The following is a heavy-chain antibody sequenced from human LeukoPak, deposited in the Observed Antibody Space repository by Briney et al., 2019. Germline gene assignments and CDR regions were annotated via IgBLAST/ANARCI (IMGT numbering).Heavy chain of an antibody. J-gene: IGHJ4*02. D-gene: IGHD5-24*01. V-gene: IGHV1-69*05. Sequence: ASVKVSCKDSGGTFSSYAISWVRQAPGQGLEWMGGIIPIFGTANYAQKFQGRVTITTDESTSTAYMELSSLRSEDTAVYYCARDNVEMATFDYWGQGTLVTVSS. CDR1: GGTFSSYA. CDR3: ARDNVEMATFDY. CDR2: IIPIFGTA.